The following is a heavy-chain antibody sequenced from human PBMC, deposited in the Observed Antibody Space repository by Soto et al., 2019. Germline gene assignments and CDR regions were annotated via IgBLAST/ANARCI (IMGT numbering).Heavy chain of an antibody. V-gene: IGHV1-69*01. J-gene: IGHJ4*02. CDR3: GGGLVEQDTAMVTSLGH. CDR2: IIPIFGTA. D-gene: IGHD5-18*01. Sequence: QVQLVQSGAEVKKPGSSVKVSCKASGGTFSSYAISWVRQAPGQGLEWMGGIIPIFGTANYAQKFQGRVTITADESTSTGYMGLSRLRSEDTGVYFCGGGLVEQDTAMVTSLGHRGQGTLVTVSS. CDR1: GGTFSSYA.